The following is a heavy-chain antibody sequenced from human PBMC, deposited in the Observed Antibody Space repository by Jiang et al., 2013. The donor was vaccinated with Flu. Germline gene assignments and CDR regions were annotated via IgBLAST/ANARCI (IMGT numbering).Heavy chain of an antibody. D-gene: IGHD6-13*01. CDR3: VKDVSRGVTSSRLIYFDS. V-gene: IGHV3-64D*06. J-gene: IGHJ4*02. Sequence: VQLLESGGGVVQPGGSLRLSCSASGFNFRSYAMYWVRQAPGKGLEYVSAISNNGDNTDYTDSVKGRFTISRDDSKNTLYLQMSSLRAEDTAVYYCVKDVSRGVTSSRLIYFDSWGQG. CDR1: GFNFRSYA. CDR2: ISNNGDNT.